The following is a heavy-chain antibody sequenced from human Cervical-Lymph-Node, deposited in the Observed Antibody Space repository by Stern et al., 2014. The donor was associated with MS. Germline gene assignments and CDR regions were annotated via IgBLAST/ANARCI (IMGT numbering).Heavy chain of an antibody. CDR2: IFPRDSNT. V-gene: IGHV5-51*03. D-gene: IGHD5-12*01. CDR1: GYLFDDYW. J-gene: IGHJ4*02. CDR3: ARSPATPSGYDRFDY. Sequence: EVQLVESGAEVKKPGESLKISCEASGYLFDDYWIGWVRQMSGRGLELVAIIFPRDSNTRYSPSVQGQVTISADKSISTAYLPGSSRKASDPPMYYCARSPATPSGYDRFDYWGQGALVTVSS.